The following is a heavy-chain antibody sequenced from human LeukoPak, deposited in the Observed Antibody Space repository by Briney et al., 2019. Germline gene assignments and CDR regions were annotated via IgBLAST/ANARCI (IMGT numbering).Heavy chain of an antibody. CDR1: GYTFTGHY. CDR2: INPNSGGT. V-gene: IGHV1-2*02. Sequence: GASVKVSCKASGYTFTGHYMHWVRQAPGQGLEWMGWINPNSGGTIYAQKFQGRVTMTRDTSISTVYMELSRLRSDDTAVYYCARSKYGDYEAPTIDYWGQGTLVTVSS. J-gene: IGHJ4*02. D-gene: IGHD4-17*01. CDR3: ARSKYGDYEAPTIDY.